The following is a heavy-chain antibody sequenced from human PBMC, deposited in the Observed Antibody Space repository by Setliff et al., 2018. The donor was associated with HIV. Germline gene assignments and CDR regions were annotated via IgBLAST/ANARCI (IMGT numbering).Heavy chain of an antibody. Sequence: SETLSLTCAVYGGSFSGYYWTWIRQPPGKGLEWIGEINHSGSTNYNPSLKSRVSMSVDTSKNQFSLRLSSVTAADTAVFYCARASTGYSSIWYRNGLTYYNYMDVWGRGTKGTVSS. CDR1: GGSFSGYY. CDR2: INHSGST. D-gene: IGHD6-13*01. V-gene: IGHV4-34*01. CDR3: ARASTGYSSIWYRNGLTYYNYMDV. J-gene: IGHJ6*03.